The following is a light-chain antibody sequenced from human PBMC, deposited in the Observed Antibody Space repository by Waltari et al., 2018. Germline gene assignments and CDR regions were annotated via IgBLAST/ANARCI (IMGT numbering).Light chain of an antibody. V-gene: IGLV2-23*01. CDR3: CSYAGRHTSHV. CDR2: EDT. Sequence: QSALTQPASVSGSPGQSITISCTGTSNDVGSYDLVSWYHQHPGKVPKLIIYEDTKRASGVSDRFSGSKSGNTASLTISGLQAEDEADYYCCSYAGRHTSHVFGTGTKVTVL. J-gene: IGLJ1*01. CDR1: SNDVGSYDL.